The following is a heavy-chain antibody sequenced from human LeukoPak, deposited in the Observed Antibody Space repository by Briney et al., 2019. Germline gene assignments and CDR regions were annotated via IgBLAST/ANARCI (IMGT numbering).Heavy chain of an antibody. D-gene: IGHD2-21*01. J-gene: IGHJ4*02. CDR1: GFTFSAYA. Sequence: QSGGSLRLSCAASGFTFSAYAISWVRQAPGKGLEWVSAISGSGGITYYADSVKGRFTISRDNSKTTVYLHMDSLRVEDTAIYYCARGALIPDFRGQGTLVTVSS. V-gene: IGHV3-23*01. CDR2: ISGSGGIT. CDR3: ARGALIPDF.